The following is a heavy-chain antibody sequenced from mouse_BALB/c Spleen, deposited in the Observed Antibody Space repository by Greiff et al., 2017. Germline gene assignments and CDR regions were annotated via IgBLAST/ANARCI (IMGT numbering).Heavy chain of an antibody. CDR2: INPYNDGT. CDR3: ARAPLYYYGSSYDWYFDV. D-gene: IGHD1-1*01. Sequence: VQLQQSGPELVKPGASVKMSCKASGYTFTSYVMHWVKQKPGQGLEWIGYINPYNDGTKYNEKFKGKATLTSDKSSSTAYMELSSLTSEDSAVYYCARAPLYYYGSSYDWYFDVWGAGTTVTVSS. CDR1: GYTFTSYV. V-gene: IGHV1-14*01. J-gene: IGHJ1*01.